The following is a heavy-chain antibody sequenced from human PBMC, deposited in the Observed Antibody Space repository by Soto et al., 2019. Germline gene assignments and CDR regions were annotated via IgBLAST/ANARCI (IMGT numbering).Heavy chain of an antibody. CDR3: ARSDCGGDCYSGY. CDR2: IIPIFGTA. Sequence: SVKVSCKASGGTFSSYAISGVRQATGQGLEWRGGIIPIFGTANYAQKFQGRVTITADESTSTAYMELSSLRSEDTAVYYCARSDCGGDCYSGYWGQGTLVTVSS. V-gene: IGHV1-69*13. CDR1: GGTFSSYA. J-gene: IGHJ4*02. D-gene: IGHD2-21*02.